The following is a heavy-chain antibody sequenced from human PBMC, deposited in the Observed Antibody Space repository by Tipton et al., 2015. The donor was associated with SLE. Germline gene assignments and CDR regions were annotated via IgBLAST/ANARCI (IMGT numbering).Heavy chain of an antibody. J-gene: IGHJ2*01. CDR3: ASAVVVNNDWYFDP. CDR2: IYHSGST. V-gene: IGHV4-38-2*01. D-gene: IGHD3-22*01. Sequence: TLSLTCAVSGYSISSGYYWGWIRQPPGKGLEWIGSIYHSGSTYYNPSLKSRVTISIDTSKNQFSLKLSSVTAADTAVYYCASAVVVNNDWYFDPWGRGPLVTVSS. CDR1: GYSISSGYY.